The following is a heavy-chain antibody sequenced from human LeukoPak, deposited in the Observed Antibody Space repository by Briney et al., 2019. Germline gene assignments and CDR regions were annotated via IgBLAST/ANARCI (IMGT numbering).Heavy chain of an antibody. V-gene: IGHV3-15*01. J-gene: IGHJ5*02. CDR3: TSHAAFDP. CDR1: GFTFDNAW. Sequence: GGSLRLSCAASGFTFDNAWMNWVRQAPGKGLEWVGRIKSKNVGGTTDYAAPVKGRFTISRDDSKNTVYLQMNSLKIEDTAVYYCTSHAAFDPWGQGTLVTVSS. CDR2: IKSKNVGGTT.